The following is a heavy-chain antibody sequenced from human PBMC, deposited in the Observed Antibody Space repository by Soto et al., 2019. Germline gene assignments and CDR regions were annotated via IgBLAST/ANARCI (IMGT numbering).Heavy chain of an antibody. V-gene: IGHV4-39*01. J-gene: IGHJ5*02. CDR1: GGSISSSSYY. Sequence: SETLSLPCTVSGGSISSSSYYWGWIRQPPGKGLEWIGSIYYSGSTYYNPSLKSRVTISVDTSKNQFSLKLSSVTAADTAVYYCARHGAHYSSWYLRSKFDPWGQGTLVTVSS. D-gene: IGHD6-13*01. CDR2: IYYSGST. CDR3: ARHGAHYSSWYLRSKFDP.